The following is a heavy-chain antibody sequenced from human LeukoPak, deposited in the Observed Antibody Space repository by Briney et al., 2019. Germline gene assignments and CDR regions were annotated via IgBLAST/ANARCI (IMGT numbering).Heavy chain of an antibody. V-gene: IGHV3-21*04. CDR2: ISSSSSYI. CDR1: GFTFSSYS. CDR3: AKDLYDGYYDSSGYYGGFDY. J-gene: IGHJ4*02. D-gene: IGHD3-22*01. Sequence: GGSLRLSCAASGFTFSSYSMNWVRQAPGKGLEWVSSISSSSSYIYYADSVKGRFTISRDNAKNSLYLRMNSLRAEDTAVYYCAKDLYDGYYDSSGYYGGFDYWGQGTLVTVSS.